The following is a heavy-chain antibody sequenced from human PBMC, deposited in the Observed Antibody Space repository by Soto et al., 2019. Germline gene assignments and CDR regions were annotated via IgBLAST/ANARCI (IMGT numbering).Heavy chain of an antibody. CDR3: ARGSYYSGWV. CDR2: TYYRSNWYT. D-gene: IGHD6-19*01. Sequence: SQTLSLSCAISGDSVSSTSTAWSWIRQSPSRGLEWLGRTYYRSNWYTDYAVSVKSRITISPDTSKNQFSLQLNSVTPEDTAVYYCARGSYYSGWVWGQGTLVTVSS. V-gene: IGHV6-1*01. CDR1: GDSVSSTSTA. J-gene: IGHJ4*02.